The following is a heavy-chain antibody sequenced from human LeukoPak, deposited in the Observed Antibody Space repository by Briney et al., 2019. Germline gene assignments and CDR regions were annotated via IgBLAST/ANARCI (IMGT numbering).Heavy chain of an antibody. CDR2: ISSSSSYI. Sequence: GGSLRLSCAASGFTFSSYSMNWVPQAPGKGLEWVSSISSSSSYIYYADSVKGRFTISRDNAKNSLYLQMNSLRAEDTAVYYCARGSTTSTVTTNWGQGTLVTVSS. V-gene: IGHV3-21*01. CDR3: ARGSTTSTVTTN. D-gene: IGHD4-17*01. CDR1: GFTFSSYS. J-gene: IGHJ4*02.